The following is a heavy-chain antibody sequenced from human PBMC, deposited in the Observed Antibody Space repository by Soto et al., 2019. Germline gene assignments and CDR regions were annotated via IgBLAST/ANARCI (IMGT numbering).Heavy chain of an antibody. Sequence: GGFLRLSCAASGFTVSSNYMSWVRQAPGKGLEWVSVIYSGGSTYYADSVKGRFTISRDNSKNTLYLQMNRLRAEDTAVYYCARYYGDPSYYYFDYWGQGTLVTVSS. D-gene: IGHD4-17*01. CDR3: ARYYGDPSYYYFDY. CDR2: IYSGGST. V-gene: IGHV3-66*01. J-gene: IGHJ4*02. CDR1: GFTVSSNY.